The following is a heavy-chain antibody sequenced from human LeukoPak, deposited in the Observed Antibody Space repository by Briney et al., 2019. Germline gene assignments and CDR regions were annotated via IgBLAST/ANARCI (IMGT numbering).Heavy chain of an antibody. D-gene: IGHD3-10*01. Sequence: GVSLRLSCAASGFTFSSYAMTWVRQAPGKGLQWVSAVSGSGGSTYYADSVKGRFTISKDNSKNTLYLQMNTLRAEDTAVYYCAREYGSGSYYYDYWGQGTLVTASS. CDR3: AREYGSGSYYYDY. V-gene: IGHV3-23*01. J-gene: IGHJ4*02. CDR1: GFTFSSYA. CDR2: VSGSGGST.